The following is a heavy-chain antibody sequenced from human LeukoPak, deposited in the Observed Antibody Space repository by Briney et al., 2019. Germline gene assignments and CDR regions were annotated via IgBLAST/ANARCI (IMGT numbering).Heavy chain of an antibody. CDR3: ARSKYYDFNWFDP. J-gene: IGHJ5*02. D-gene: IGHD3-3*01. Sequence: GASVKVSCTASGYTFTGYHMHWVRQAPGQGLEWMGRINPNSGDTNYAQKFQGRVTMTRDTSISTAYMELSRLRSEDTAVYYCARSKYYDFNWFDPWGQGTLVTVSS. V-gene: IGHV1-2*06. CDR1: GYTFTGYH. CDR2: INPNSGDT.